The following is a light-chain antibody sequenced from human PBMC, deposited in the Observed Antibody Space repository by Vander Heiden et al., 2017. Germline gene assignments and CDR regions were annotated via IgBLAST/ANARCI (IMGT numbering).Light chain of an antibody. CDR2: GAS. Sequence: DIQMTQSPSTLSASVGDRVTITCQASQDISNYVIWVQQKPGKAPKFLIYGASILNAGVPSTFSGSGSGTEFTFTITSLHPDDVATYYCQQYDSLPYTFGQGTKLEIK. J-gene: IGKJ2*01. CDR3: QQYDSLPYT. CDR1: QDISNY. V-gene: IGKV1-33*01.